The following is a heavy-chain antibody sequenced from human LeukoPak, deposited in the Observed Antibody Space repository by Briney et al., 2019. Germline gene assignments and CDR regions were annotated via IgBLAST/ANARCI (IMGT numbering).Heavy chain of an antibody. Sequence: GESLKISCKGSGYSFTSYWIGWVRQMPGKGLEWMGIIYPGDSDTRYSPSFQGQVTISADKSISTAYLQWSSLKASDTAMYYCARRSGGHYDSSGYQIDYWGQGTLVTVSS. V-gene: IGHV5-51*01. D-gene: IGHD3-22*01. CDR1: GYSFTSYW. J-gene: IGHJ4*02. CDR2: IYPGDSDT. CDR3: ARRSGGHYDSSGYQIDY.